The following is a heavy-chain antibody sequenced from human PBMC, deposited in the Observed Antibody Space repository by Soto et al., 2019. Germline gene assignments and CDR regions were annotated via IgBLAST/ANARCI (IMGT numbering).Heavy chain of an antibody. CDR2: IYSGGST. CDR1: GFTVSSNY. CDR3: ARDKPDYYDSSGYYTDY. D-gene: IGHD3-22*01. J-gene: IGHJ4*02. V-gene: IGHV3-53*01. Sequence: EVQLVESGGGLIQPGGSLRLSCAASGFTVSSNYMSWVRQAPGKGLEWVSVIYSGGSTYYADSVKGRFTISRDNSKNTLYLQMNSLRAEDTAVYYCARDKPDYYDSSGYYTDYWGQGTLVTVSS.